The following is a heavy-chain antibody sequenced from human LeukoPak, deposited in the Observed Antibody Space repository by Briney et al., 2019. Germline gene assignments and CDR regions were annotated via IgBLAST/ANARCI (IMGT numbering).Heavy chain of an antibody. D-gene: IGHD6-19*01. V-gene: IGHV4-34*01. CDR1: GVSFSGYY. Sequence: SETLSLTCAVYGVSFSGYYWSWIRQPPGKGLEWIGEINHSGSTNYNPSLKSRVTISVDTSKDQFSLKLSSVTAADTAVYYCARRAKGSGWYPHFDYWGQGTLVTVSS. J-gene: IGHJ4*02. CDR3: ARRAKGSGWYPHFDY. CDR2: INHSGST.